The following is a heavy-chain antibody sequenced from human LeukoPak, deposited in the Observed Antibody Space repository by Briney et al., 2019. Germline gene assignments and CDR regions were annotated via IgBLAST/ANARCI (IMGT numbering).Heavy chain of an antibody. J-gene: IGHJ4*02. CDR2: IIPIFGTA. CDR1: GGTFSSYA. V-gene: IGHV1-69*01. Sequence: SVKVSCKASGGTFSSYAISWVRQAPGQGLEWMGGIIPIFGTANYAQKFQGRVTITADESTSTAYMELSSLRSEDTAVYYCARESKSSYYYDSSGYYNFDYWGQGTLVTVSS. D-gene: IGHD3-22*01. CDR3: ARESKSSYYYDSSGYYNFDY.